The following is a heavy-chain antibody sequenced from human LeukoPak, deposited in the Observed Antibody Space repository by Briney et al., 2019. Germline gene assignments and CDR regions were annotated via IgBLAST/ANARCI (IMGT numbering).Heavy chain of an antibody. CDR3: ARGAAANRDP. V-gene: IGHV3-21*01. CDR2: ISSSSSYI. D-gene: IGHD6-13*01. Sequence: GGSLRLSCAASGFTFSSYSMNWVRQAPGKGLEWVSSISSSSSYIYYADSVKGRFTISRDNAKNSLYLQINSLRAEDTAVYYCARGAAANRDPWGQGTLVTVSS. J-gene: IGHJ5*02. CDR1: GFTFSSYS.